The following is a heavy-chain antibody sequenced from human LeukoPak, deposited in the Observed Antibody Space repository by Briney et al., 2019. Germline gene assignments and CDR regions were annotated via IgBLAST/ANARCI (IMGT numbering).Heavy chain of an antibody. Sequence: GGSLRLSCAASGFTFTNYGIHWVRQAPGKGLEWMAVTWYDGSNKDYADSVKGRFTISRDNSNNTVYLQMNSLRDEDTAVYYCVRGRYSLDYRGQGTLVTVSS. V-gene: IGHV3-33*01. CDR2: TWYDGSNK. CDR1: GFTFTNYG. CDR3: VRGRYSLDY. D-gene: IGHD4-11*01. J-gene: IGHJ4*02.